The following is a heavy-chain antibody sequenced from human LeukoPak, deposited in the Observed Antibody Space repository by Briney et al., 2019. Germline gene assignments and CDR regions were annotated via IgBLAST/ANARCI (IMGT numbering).Heavy chain of an antibody. CDR1: GFTFSTYV. J-gene: IGHJ4*02. D-gene: IGHD6-13*01. Sequence: PGGSLRLSCAVSGFTFSTYVMSWVRQAPGKGLEWVTTISANGSSTYYTDSVKARFTFPRENSRNTLYPQMTSMRPEHPAVFYLAIPPPDDGSLLFDGWGQGALVTVSS. CDR3: AIPPPDDGSLLFDG. CDR2: ISANGSST. V-gene: IGHV3-23*01.